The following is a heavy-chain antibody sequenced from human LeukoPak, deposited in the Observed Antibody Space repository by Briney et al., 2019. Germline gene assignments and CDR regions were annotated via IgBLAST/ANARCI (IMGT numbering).Heavy chain of an antibody. Sequence: HPGGSLRLSCAASGFTFSSYAMSWVRQAPGKGLEWVSAISGSGGNTYYTDSVRGRLTISRDNSKNTLHLQMNSLRVEDTAVYYCAKDDKYGSGSNFFDYWGQGTLVTVSS. CDR2: ISGSGGNT. J-gene: IGHJ4*02. D-gene: IGHD3-10*01. V-gene: IGHV3-23*01. CDR3: AKDDKYGSGSNFFDY. CDR1: GFTFSSYA.